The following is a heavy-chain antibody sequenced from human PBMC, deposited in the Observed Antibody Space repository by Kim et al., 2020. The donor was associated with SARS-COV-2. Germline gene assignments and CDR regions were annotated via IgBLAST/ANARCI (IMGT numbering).Heavy chain of an antibody. V-gene: IGHV1-2*04. CDR1: GYTFTGYY. Sequence: ASVKVSCKASGYTFTGYYMHWVRQAPGQGLEWMGWINPNSGGTNYAQKFQGWVTMTRDTSISTAYMELSRLRSDDTAVYYCAREKVVVVAASVGRLYYYGMDVWGQGTTVTVSS. D-gene: IGHD2-15*01. J-gene: IGHJ6*02. CDR3: AREKVVVVAASVGRLYYYGMDV. CDR2: INPNSGGT.